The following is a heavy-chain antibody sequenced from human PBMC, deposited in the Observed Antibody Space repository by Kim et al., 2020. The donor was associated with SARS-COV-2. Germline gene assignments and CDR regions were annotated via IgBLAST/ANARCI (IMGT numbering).Heavy chain of an antibody. J-gene: IGHJ4*02. Sequence: DGGTTDYAAHVKGRFTISRDDSKNTLYLQMNSLKTEDTAVYYCTHDYGDYVGQGTLVTVSS. CDR2: DGGTT. V-gene: IGHV3-15*01. CDR3: THDYGDY.